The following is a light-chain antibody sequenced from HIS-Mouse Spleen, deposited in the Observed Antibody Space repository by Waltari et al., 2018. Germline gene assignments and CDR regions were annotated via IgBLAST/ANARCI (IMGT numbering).Light chain of an antibody. CDR2: DAS. J-gene: IGKJ4*01. CDR1: QSVSSY. V-gene: IGKV3-11*01. Sequence: EIVLTHSPATLSLSLGERATLSCRASQSVSSYLAWYQQQPGQAPRLLIHDASNRATGIPARFSGSGSGTDFTLTISSLEPEDFAVYYCQQRSNWPLTFGGGTKVEIK. CDR3: QQRSNWPLT.